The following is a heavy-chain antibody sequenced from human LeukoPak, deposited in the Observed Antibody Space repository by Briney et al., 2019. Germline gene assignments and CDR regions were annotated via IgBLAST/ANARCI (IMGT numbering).Heavy chain of an antibody. CDR3: ARAVTYFYGSVTYDWFES. CDR2: IESNGFT. J-gene: IGHJ5*01. D-gene: IGHD3-10*01. Sequence: GGSLRLSCAASGFTFSSYWMHWVRQTPGKGLMWVSHIESNGFTLYADSVRDRFTISRDNAKNTVYLQMNSLRADDTAMYYCARAVTYFYGSVTYDWFESWGQGTLVTVSS. V-gene: IGHV3-74*01. CDR1: GFTFSSYW.